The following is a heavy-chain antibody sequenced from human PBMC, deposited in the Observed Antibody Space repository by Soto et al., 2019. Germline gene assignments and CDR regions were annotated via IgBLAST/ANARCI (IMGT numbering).Heavy chain of an antibody. CDR3: ARDRSYQIAWWFEP. V-gene: IGHV1-46*01. CDR2: VNPSGTRT. CDR1: GFIFSKYY. Sequence: ASVKVSFKASGFIFSKYYMHWVRQAPGQGLEWVGIVNPSGTRTSCAPKFQGRVTMTRDTSTSTVYMELSSLTSDDTAEYYCARDRSYQIAWWFEPWGRGILVSV. D-gene: IGHD2-2*01. J-gene: IGHJ5*02.